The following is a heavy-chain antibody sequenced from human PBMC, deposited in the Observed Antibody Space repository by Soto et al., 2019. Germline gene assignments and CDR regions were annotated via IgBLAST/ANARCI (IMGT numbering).Heavy chain of an antibody. CDR3: ARVDSGSFHQYSFDY. CDR1: GGSISSYY. CDR2: IYYSGST. Sequence: SETLSLTCTVSGGSISSYYWSWIRQPPGKGLEWIGYIYYSGSTNYNPSLKSRVTISVDTSKNQFSLKLSSVTAADTAVYYCARVDSGSFHQYSFDYWGQGTLVTVSS. D-gene: IGHD1-26*01. J-gene: IGHJ4*02. V-gene: IGHV4-59*01.